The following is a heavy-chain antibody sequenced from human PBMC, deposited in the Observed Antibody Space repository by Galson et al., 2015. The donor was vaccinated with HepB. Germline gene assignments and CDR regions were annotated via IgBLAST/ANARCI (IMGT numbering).Heavy chain of an antibody. J-gene: IGHJ4*02. CDR3: ARDPRTEETDKYCSSTSCSLPNY. D-gene: IGHD2-2*01. CDR2: INPSGGST. V-gene: IGHV1-46*01. Sequence: SVKVSCKASGYIFTSYYMHWVRQAPGQGLEWMGIINPSGGSTSYAQKFQGRVTMTRDTSTSTVYMELSSLRSEDTAVYYCARDPRTEETDKYCSSTSCSLPNYWGQGTLVTVSS. CDR1: GYIFTSYY.